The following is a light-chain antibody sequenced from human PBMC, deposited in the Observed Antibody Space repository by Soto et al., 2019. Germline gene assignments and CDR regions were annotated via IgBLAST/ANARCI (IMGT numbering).Light chain of an antibody. CDR1: QGISNY. V-gene: IGKV1-27*01. J-gene: IGKJ3*01. CDR2: AAS. Sequence: DIQMTQSPSSLSASVGDRVAITCRASQGISNYLAWYQQKPGKVPKLLIYAASTLQSGVPSRFSDSGSGTDFTLSISSLQHEDDATYYCQRYNSAPFTFGPGTKVDIK. CDR3: QRYNSAPFT.